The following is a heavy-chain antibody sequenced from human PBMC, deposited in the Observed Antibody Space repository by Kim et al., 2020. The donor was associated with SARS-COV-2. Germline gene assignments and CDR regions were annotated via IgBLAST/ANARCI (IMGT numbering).Heavy chain of an antibody. CDR2: IYHSGST. V-gene: IGHV4-4*02. Sequence: SETLSLTCAVSGGSISSSNWWSWVRQPPGKGLEWIGEIYHSGSTNYNPSLKSRVTISVDKSKNQFSLKLSSVTAADTAVYYCARVQKQGEYDSSGYLRHWGQGTLVTVSS. J-gene: IGHJ4*02. CDR1: GGSISSSNW. D-gene: IGHD3-22*01. CDR3: ARVQKQGEYDSSGYLRH.